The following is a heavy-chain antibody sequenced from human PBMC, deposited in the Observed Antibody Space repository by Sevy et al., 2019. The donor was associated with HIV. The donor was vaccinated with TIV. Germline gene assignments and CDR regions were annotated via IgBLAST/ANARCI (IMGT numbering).Heavy chain of an antibody. V-gene: IGHV3-23*01. CDR1: GFTFSIYA. CDR2: MSGRGGAI. D-gene: IGHD2-21*02. CDR3: AKNRGALETARVFDY. Sequence: GGSLRLSCATSGFTFSIYAMSWVRQAPGKGLEWVSSMSGRGGAIYYADSVKGRFTISRDNSRNTLYLHMNSLRVGDTAVYFCAKNRGALETARVFDYWGQGTLVTVSS. J-gene: IGHJ4*02.